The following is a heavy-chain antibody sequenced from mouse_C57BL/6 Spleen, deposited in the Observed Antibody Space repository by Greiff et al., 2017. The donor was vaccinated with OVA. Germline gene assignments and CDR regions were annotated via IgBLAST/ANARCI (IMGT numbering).Heavy chain of an antibody. D-gene: IGHD1-1*01. V-gene: IGHV5-16*01. Sequence: EVNVVESEGGLVQPGSSMKLSCTASGFTFSDYYMAWVRQVPEKGLEWVANINYDGSSTYYLDSLKSRFIISRDNAKNILYLQMSSLKSEDTATYYCAREITTVWYFDVWGTGTTVTVSS. CDR1: GFTFSDYY. J-gene: IGHJ1*03. CDR3: AREITTVWYFDV. CDR2: INYDGSST.